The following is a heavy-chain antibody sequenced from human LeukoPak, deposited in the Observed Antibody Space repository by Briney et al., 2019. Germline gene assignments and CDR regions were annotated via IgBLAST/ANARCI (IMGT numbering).Heavy chain of an antibody. CDR1: GYTFTGYY. Sequence: GASVKVSCKASGYTFTGYYMHWVRQAPGRGLEWMGWINPNSGGTNYAQKFQGRVTMTRDKSIRTAYMELRRLTSDDTAVYYCARNIWFGESADAFDIWGQGTMVTVAS. CDR3: ARNIWFGESADAFDI. V-gene: IGHV1-2*02. D-gene: IGHD3-10*01. CDR2: INPNSGGT. J-gene: IGHJ3*02.